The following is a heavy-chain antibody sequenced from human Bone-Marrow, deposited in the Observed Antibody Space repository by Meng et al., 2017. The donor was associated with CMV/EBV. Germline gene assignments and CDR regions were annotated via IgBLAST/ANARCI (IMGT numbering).Heavy chain of an antibody. CDR1: GYTCTSYE. Sequence: SVKVSFMASGYTCTSYEINWVRQATGQGLEWMGWMNPNSGNTGYAQKFQGRVTMTRNTSISTAYMELRSLRSDDTAVYYGARDPGIAARRHHNYYGMDVWGQGTTVTVSS. CDR2: MNPNSGNT. V-gene: IGHV1-8*01. D-gene: IGHD6-6*01. CDR3: ARDPGIAARRHHNYYGMDV. J-gene: IGHJ6*02.